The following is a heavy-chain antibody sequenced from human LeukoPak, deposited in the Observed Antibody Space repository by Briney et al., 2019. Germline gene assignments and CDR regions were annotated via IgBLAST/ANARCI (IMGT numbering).Heavy chain of an antibody. D-gene: IGHD1-14*01. Sequence: SETLSLTCAVYGASFSGYYWSWIRQPPGKGLEWIGEINHSGSTNYNPSLKSRVTISVDTSKNQFSLKLSSVTAADTAVYYCAREGFGNLDYWGQGTLVTVSS. V-gene: IGHV4-34*01. CDR3: AREGFGNLDY. CDR1: GASFSGYY. J-gene: IGHJ4*02. CDR2: INHSGST.